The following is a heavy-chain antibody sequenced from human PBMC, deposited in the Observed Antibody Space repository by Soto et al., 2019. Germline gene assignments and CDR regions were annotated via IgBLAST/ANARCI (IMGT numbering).Heavy chain of an antibody. V-gene: IGHV1-3*01. CDR1: GYAFINYA. CDR2: INAANGNT. D-gene: IGHD3-16*01. Sequence: QVHLVQSGAEVKKPGASVKVSCEASGYAFINYAIHWVRQAPGQSFEWMGRINAANGNTKYSQKFQGRVAITRDRSASRAYMERSSLTAEDTAVYYCARVLETSGYAVGYWGQGTLVTVSS. CDR3: ARVLETSGYAVGY. J-gene: IGHJ4*02.